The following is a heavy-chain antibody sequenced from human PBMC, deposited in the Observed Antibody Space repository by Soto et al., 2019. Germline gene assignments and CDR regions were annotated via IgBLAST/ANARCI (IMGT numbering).Heavy chain of an antibody. V-gene: IGHV4-39*01. J-gene: IGHJ4*02. CDR2: IYYSGST. CDR1: CGSISSSNYY. Sequence: SETLSVTCTVSCGSISSSNYYWGWIRQPPGKGLEWIGSIYYSGSTYYNPCLKSRVTISVDTSKNQFSLKLSSVTAADTAVYYCARLVYDSSGYRSGWGQGTLVTVSS. D-gene: IGHD3-22*01. CDR3: ARLVYDSSGYRSG.